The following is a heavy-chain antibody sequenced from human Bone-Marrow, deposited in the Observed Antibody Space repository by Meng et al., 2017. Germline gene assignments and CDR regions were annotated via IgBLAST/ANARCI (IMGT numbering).Heavy chain of an antibody. D-gene: IGHD3-3*01. CDR3: AKDHARYDFWSGYYWHYYYYYGMDV. Sequence: GGSLRLSCAASGGTFSSYAMSWVRQAPGKGLEWVSAISGSGGSTYYADSAKGRFTISRDNSKNTLYLQMNSLRAEDTAVYYCAKDHARYDFWSGYYWHYYYYYGMDVWGQGTTVTVSS. CDR2: ISGSGGST. J-gene: IGHJ6*02. CDR1: GGTFSSYA. V-gene: IGHV3-23*01.